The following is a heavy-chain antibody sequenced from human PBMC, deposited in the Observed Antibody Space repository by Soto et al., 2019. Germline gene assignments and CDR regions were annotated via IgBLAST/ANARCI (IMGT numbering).Heavy chain of an antibody. CDR3: ARGGRGWYVENDY. J-gene: IGHJ4*02. CDR1: GGSFSGYY. CDR2: INHSGST. D-gene: IGHD6-19*01. V-gene: IGHV4-34*01. Sequence: QVQLQQWGAGLLKPSETLSLTCAVYGGSFSGYYWSWIRQPPGKGLEWIGEINHSGSTNYNPSLKSRVTISVETSKNQFSLKLSSVTAADTAVYYCARGGRGWYVENDYWGQGTLVTVSS.